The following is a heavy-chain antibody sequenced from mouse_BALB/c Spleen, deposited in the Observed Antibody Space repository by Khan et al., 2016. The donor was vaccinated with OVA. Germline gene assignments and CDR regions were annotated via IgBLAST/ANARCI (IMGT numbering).Heavy chain of an antibody. CDR2: VSTYYGNT. Sequence: QVQLQQSGPELVRPGVSVKISCKGPDYTFTDYPMHWVQQSHVKSLEWIGAVSTYYGNTKYNQKFKGKAIMTVDKSSRTASLELARLTSEDSAIYYCARHDGYSLFAYWGQGTLVTVSA. CDR3: ARHDGYSLFAY. D-gene: IGHD2-3*01. V-gene: IGHV1S137*01. J-gene: IGHJ3*01. CDR1: DYTFTDYP.